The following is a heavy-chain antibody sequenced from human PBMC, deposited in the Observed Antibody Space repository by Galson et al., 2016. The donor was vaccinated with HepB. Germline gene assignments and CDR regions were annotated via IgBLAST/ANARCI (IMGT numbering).Heavy chain of an antibody. CDR2: IKSKTDGGSI. V-gene: IGHV3-15*01. CDR3: TTPTTGE. CDR1: GFTFTNAW. J-gene: IGHJ4*02. Sequence: SLRLSCAASGFTFTNAWMGWVRQAPGKGLEWVGRIKSKTDGGSIEYAAVVKGRFTISRDDSKNTLYLHMTSLRTDDTAMYYCTTPTTGEWGQGTLVTVS. D-gene: IGHD3-16*01.